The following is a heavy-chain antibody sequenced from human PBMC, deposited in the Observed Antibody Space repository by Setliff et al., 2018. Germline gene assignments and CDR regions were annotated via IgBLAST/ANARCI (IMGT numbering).Heavy chain of an antibody. D-gene: IGHD3-22*01. CDR1: GDSISSGINY. Sequence: PSETLSLTCTVSGDSISSGINYWSWIRQPAGKGLEWIGHIDPSGNTNYSPSLKSRVTISVDTSKNQFSLKLNSVTAADTAVYYCARHHAQYYSDSSGYYYGGSIFYFDDWGPGILVTVSS. V-gene: IGHV4-61*09. CDR3: ARHHAQYYSDSSGYYYGGSIFYFDD. J-gene: IGHJ4*02. CDR2: IDPSGNT.